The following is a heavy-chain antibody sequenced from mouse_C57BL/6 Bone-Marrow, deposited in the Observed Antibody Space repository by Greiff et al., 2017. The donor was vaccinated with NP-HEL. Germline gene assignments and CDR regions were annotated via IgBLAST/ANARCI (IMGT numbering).Heavy chain of an antibody. J-gene: IGHJ3*01. CDR1: GYTFTSYW. Sequence: QVQLQQPGAELVKPGASVKISCKASGYTFTSYWITWVKQRPGQGLEWIGDIYPGSGSTNYNEKFKSKATLTVDTSSSTAYMQLSSLTSEDSAVYYCARDYYGSRPFAYWGQGTLVTVSA. CDR3: ARDYYGSRPFAY. V-gene: IGHV1-55*01. D-gene: IGHD1-1*01. CDR2: IYPGSGST.